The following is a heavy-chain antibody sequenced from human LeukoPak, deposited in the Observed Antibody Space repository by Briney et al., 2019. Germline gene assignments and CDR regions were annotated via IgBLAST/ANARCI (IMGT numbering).Heavy chain of an antibody. CDR1: GGSISSYY. CDR3: ASVGAGNWFDP. D-gene: IGHD1-26*01. CDR2: IYYSGST. Sequence: SETLSLTCTVSGGSISSYYWSWIRQPPGKGLGWIGYIYYSGSTNYSPSLKSRVTISVDTSKNQFSLKLSSVTAADTAVYYCASVGAGNWFDPWGQGTLVTVSS. J-gene: IGHJ5*02. V-gene: IGHV4-59*01.